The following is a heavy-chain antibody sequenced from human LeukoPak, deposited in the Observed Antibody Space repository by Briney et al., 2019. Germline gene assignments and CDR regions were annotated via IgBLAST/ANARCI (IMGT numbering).Heavy chain of an antibody. CDR1: GFMFSAYA. CDR3: ARENGYRLDY. Sequence: GGSLRLSCAASGFMFSAYAMNWVRQAPGKGLEWISYISISSSNIYYADSVKGRFTISRDNARNSLYLQINSLRVDDTAVYFCARENGYRLDYWGQGSLVTVSS. CDR2: ISISSSNI. D-gene: IGHD5-18*01. J-gene: IGHJ4*02. V-gene: IGHV3-48*04.